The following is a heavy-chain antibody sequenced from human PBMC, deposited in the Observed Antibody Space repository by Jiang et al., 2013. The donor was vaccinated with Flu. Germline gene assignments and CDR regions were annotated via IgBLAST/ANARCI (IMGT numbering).Heavy chain of an antibody. V-gene: IGHV4-39*01. CDR3: ARGWAMKGWGPPDYYGMDV. D-gene: IGHD3-16*01. Sequence: NPSLKSRVTISVDTSKNQFSLKLSSVTAADTAVYYCARGWAMKGWGPPDYYGMDVWGQGTTVTVSS. J-gene: IGHJ6*02.